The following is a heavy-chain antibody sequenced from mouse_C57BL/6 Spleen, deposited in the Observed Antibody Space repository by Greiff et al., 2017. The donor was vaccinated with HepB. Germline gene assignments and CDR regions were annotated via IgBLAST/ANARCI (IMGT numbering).Heavy chain of an antibody. Sequence: EVKLVDSGGGLVQPGGSMKLSCAASGFTFSDAWMDWVRQSPEKGLEWVAEIRNKANNHATYYAESVKGRFTISRDDSKSSVYLQMNSLRAEDTGIYYCTRSSHYGSPYFDYWGQGTTLTVSS. CDR2: IRNKANNHAT. J-gene: IGHJ2*01. D-gene: IGHD1-1*01. CDR1: GFTFSDAW. V-gene: IGHV6-6*01. CDR3: TRSSHYGSPYFDY.